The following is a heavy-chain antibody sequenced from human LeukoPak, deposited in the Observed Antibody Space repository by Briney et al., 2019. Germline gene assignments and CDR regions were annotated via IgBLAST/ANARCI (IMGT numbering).Heavy chain of an antibody. CDR1: GFTFSDYY. D-gene: IGHD5-18*01. CDR3: ARGLRGYSEASDY. Sequence: GGSLRLSCAASGFTFSDYYMSWIRQAPGKGLEWVSYISSSSSYTNYADSVKGRFTISRDDAKNSLYLQMNSLRAEDTAVYYCARGLRGYSEASDYWGQGTLVTVSS. J-gene: IGHJ4*02. CDR2: ISSSSSYT. V-gene: IGHV3-11*06.